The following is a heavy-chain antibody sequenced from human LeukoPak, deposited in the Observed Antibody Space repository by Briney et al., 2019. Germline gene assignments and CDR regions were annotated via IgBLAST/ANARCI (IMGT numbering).Heavy chain of an antibody. CDR1: GYTFTIYT. CDR2: ISSSSSYI. J-gene: IGHJ5*02. Sequence: VGSLRLSCAASGYTFTIYTMNCVPHAPGKGLEWVSSISSSSSYIYYADSVEGRLTSSRDNAKYSLYLQMNSLRAEDTAVYYWARDSASLWFGELSGWFAPWGQGTLVTVSS. V-gene: IGHV3-21*01. CDR3: ARDSASLWFGELSGWFAP. D-gene: IGHD3-10*01.